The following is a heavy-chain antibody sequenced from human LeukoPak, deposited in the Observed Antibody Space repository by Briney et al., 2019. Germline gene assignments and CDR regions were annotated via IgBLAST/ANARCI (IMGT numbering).Heavy chain of an antibody. CDR2: ISDIGSI. V-gene: IGHV4-59*08. J-gene: IGHJ4*02. Sequence: SETLSLTCTVSGGSISSYYWSWIRQPPGKGLEWIAYISDIGSINYNPSLKSRVTISLDTPKNQFSLKLSSVTAADTAVYYCAGHHPRNTVDFWGQGTLVTVSS. CDR1: GGSISSYY. CDR3: AGHHPRNTVDF. D-gene: IGHD2/OR15-2a*01.